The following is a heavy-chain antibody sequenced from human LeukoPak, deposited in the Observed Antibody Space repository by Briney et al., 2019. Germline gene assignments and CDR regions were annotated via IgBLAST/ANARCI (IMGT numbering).Heavy chain of an antibody. CDR3: ATGGRTASADS. CDR1: GFNFADSA. D-gene: IGHD3-10*01. CDR2: ISGSAYST. Sequence: PGGSLRLSCAASGFNFADSAMSWVRQAPGKGLEWVSSISGSAYSTYYADSVKGRFTISRDNSMNTLYLQLNSLGVEDTAVYYCATGGRTASADSWGQGTLVTVSS. J-gene: IGHJ4*02. V-gene: IGHV3-23*01.